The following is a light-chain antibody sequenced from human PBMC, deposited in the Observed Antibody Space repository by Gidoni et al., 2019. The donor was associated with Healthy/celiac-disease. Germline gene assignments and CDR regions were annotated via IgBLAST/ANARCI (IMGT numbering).Light chain of an antibody. V-gene: IGKV3-11*01. Sequence: EIVFTQSPATLSLSPGESATLSCRASQSVSSYLAWYQQKPGQAPRLLIYDASNRATGIPARFSGSGSGTDFTRTISSLEPEDFAVYYCQQRSNWPPMYTFGQGTKLEIK. CDR1: QSVSSY. CDR2: DAS. CDR3: QQRSNWPPMYT. J-gene: IGKJ2*01.